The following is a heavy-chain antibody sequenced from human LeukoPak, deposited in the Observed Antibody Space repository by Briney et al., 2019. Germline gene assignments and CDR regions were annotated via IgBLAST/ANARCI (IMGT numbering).Heavy chain of an antibody. Sequence: GGSLRLSCAASGFTFDDYAMHWVRQVPGKGLEWVSGISWNSDNIGYADSVKGRFTISRDNAKNSLYLQMNSLRAEDTALYYCAKDRSAAGRGTVDYWGQGTLVTVSS. CDR2: ISWNSDNI. CDR3: AKDRSAAGRGTVDY. J-gene: IGHJ4*02. D-gene: IGHD6-13*01. V-gene: IGHV3-9*01. CDR1: GFTFDDYA.